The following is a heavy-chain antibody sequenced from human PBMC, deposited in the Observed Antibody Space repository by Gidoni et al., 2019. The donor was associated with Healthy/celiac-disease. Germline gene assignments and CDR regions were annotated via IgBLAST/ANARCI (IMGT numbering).Heavy chain of an antibody. CDR2: INHSGST. D-gene: IGHD2-8*02. Sequence: QVQLQQWGAGLLKPSETLSLTCAVYGGSFSGYYWSWIRQPPGKGLEWIGEINHSGSTNYNPSLKSRVTISVDTSKNQFSLKLSSVTAADTAVYYCARNPTGARARWGNNWFDPWGQGTLVTVSS. CDR3: ARNPTGARARWGNNWFDP. CDR1: GGSFSGYY. V-gene: IGHV4-34*01. J-gene: IGHJ5*02.